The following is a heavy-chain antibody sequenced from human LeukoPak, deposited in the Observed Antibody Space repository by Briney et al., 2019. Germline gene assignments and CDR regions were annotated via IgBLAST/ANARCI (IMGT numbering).Heavy chain of an antibody. CDR3: AKDSSRGLDY. J-gene: IGHJ4*02. CDR1: GFTFSSYG. V-gene: IGHV3-30*18. CDR2: ISYDGSNK. D-gene: IGHD3-10*01. Sequence: GRSLRLSCAASGFTFSSYGMHWVRQAPGKGLEWVAVISYDGSNKYYADSVKGRFTISRDNSKNTLYLQMNSLRAEDTAVYYCAKDSSRGLDYWGQETLVTVSS.